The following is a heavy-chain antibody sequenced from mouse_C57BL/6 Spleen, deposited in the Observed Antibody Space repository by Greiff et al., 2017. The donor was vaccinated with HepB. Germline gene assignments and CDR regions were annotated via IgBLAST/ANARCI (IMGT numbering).Heavy chain of an antibody. CDR2: ISSGGSYT. CDR3: ARHPSMVPTSYYFDY. J-gene: IGHJ2*01. D-gene: IGHD2-9*01. CDR1: GFTFSSYG. V-gene: IGHV5-6*01. Sequence: EVKLVESGGDLVKPGGSLKLSCAASGFTFSSYGMSWVRQTPDKRLEWVATISSGGSYTYYPDSVKGRFTISRDNAKNTLYLQMSSLKPEDTAMYYCARHPSMVPTSYYFDYWGQGTTLTVSS.